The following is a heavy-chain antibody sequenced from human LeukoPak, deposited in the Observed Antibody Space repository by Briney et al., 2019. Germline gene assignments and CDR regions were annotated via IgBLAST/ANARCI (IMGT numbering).Heavy chain of an antibody. D-gene: IGHD4-11*01. CDR1: GGSFIGYY. Sequence: SETLSLTCAVHGGSFIGYYWSWIRQPPGKGLEWIAEINHSRGTNYNPSLKSRVTMSADTSKNQFSLNLSSVTAADTAVYYCARLGLHSLFAYWGQGTLVTVSS. V-gene: IGHV4-34*01. CDR3: ARLGLHSLFAY. CDR2: INHSRGT. J-gene: IGHJ4*02.